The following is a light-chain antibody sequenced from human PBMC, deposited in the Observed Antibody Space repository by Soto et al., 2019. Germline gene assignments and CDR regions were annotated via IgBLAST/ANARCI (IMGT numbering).Light chain of an antibody. CDR2: AAS. CDR1: QSISGW. J-gene: IGKJ1*01. Sequence: DIPMTQSPSSVSASVGDRVTITCRASQSISGWLAWYQQKPGKAPKLLIYAASNLQSGVPSRFSGSGSGTDFTLTLRSLQPEYFANYYCQQANSFPTTFGQGTKVDIK. CDR3: QQANSFPTT. V-gene: IGKV1-12*01.